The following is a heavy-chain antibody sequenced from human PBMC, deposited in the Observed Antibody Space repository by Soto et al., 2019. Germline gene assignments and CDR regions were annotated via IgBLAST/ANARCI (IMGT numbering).Heavy chain of an antibody. CDR1: GGSISSSNL. CDR2: IYHIGST. J-gene: IGHJ4*02. V-gene: IGHV4-4*02. CDR3: ARVRWLAPTYFDY. D-gene: IGHD6-19*01. Sequence: QVQLQESGPGLVKPSGTLSLTCAVSGGSISSSNLWSWVRQPPGKWLEWIGDIYHIGSTNYNPSLKSRVTISVDKSKNQFCLKLSSVTAADTAVYYCARVRWLAPTYFDYWGKGSLVTVSS.